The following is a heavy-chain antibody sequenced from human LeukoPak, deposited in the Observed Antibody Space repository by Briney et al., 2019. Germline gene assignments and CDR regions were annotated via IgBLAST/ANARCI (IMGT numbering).Heavy chain of an antibody. Sequence: PGGSLRLSCAASGFTFSSYAMSWFRQAPGKGLEWVGFIRSKAYGGTTEYAASVKGRFTISRDDSKSIAYLQMNSLKTEDTAVYYCTREHLVAGFSLAVNTAYYFDYWGQGTLVTVSS. CDR2: IRSKAYGGTT. D-gene: IGHD4-17*01. CDR3: TREHLVAGFSLAVNTAYYFDY. CDR1: GFTFSSYA. V-gene: IGHV3-49*03. J-gene: IGHJ4*02.